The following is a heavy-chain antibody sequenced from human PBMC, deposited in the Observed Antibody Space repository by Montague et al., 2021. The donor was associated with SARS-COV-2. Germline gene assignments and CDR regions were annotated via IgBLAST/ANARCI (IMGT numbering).Heavy chain of an antibody. CDR2: INHSGST. J-gene: IGHJ6*02. CDR1: GGSRSGYY. Sequence: SETLSLTCAVYGGSRSGYYWSWIRQPPGKGLEWIGEINHSGSTNYNPSLKSRVTISLDTSKNQFSLKLSSVTAADTAVYYCARGRRRYNWRDETSYYYGMDVWGQGTTVTVSS. D-gene: IGHD1-20*01. CDR3: ARGRRRYNWRDETSYYYGMDV. V-gene: IGHV4-34*01.